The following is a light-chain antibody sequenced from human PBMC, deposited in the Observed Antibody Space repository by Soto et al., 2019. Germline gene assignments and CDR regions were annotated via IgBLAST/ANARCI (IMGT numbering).Light chain of an antibody. CDR2: GAS. CDR3: QQYNDWPRT. CDR1: QSVSSTY. J-gene: IGKJ1*01. V-gene: IGKV3-20*01. Sequence: EIVLTQSPGTRSLSPGERATVSCRASQSVSSTYLAWYQQKPGQAPRLLIYGASSRATGIPDRFSGSGSGTDFTLTISGLQSEDFAVYYCQQYNDWPRTFGQGTKVDI.